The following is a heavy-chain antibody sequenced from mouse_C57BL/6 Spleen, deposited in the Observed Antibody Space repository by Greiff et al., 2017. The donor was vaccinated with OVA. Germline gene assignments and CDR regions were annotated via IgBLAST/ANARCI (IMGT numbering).Heavy chain of an antibody. CDR2: IDPETGGT. Sequence: QVQLQQSGAELVRPGASVTLSCKASGYTFTDYEMHWVKQTPVHGLEWIGAIDPETGGTAYNQKFKGKAILTADKSSSTAYMEFRSLTSEDSAVYYCTRRGVGYYVDYAMDYWGQGTSVTVSS. D-gene: IGHD2-3*01. J-gene: IGHJ4*01. CDR3: TRRGVGYYVDYAMDY. CDR1: GYTFTDYE. V-gene: IGHV1-15*01.